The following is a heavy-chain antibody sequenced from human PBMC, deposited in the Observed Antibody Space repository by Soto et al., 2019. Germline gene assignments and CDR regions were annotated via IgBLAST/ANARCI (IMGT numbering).Heavy chain of an antibody. CDR2: ISAYNGNT. D-gene: IGHD3-22*01. CDR3: ARDSFYYDSSGSFAFDI. J-gene: IGHJ3*02. V-gene: IGHV1-18*01. CDR1: GYTFTSYG. Sequence: ASVKVSCKASGYTFTSYGISWVRQAPGQGLEWMGWISAYNGNTNYAQKLQGRVTMTTDTSTSTAYMELRSLRSDDTAVYYCARDSFYYDSSGSFAFDIWGQGTMVTVSS.